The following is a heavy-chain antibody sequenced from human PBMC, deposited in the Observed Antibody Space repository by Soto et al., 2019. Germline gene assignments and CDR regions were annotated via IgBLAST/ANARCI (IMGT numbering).Heavy chain of an antibody. CDR3: ARVITKYMVRGVTIDY. J-gene: IGHJ4*02. Sequence: QVQLVQSGAEVKKPGASVKVSCKASGYTFTSYGISWVRQAPGQGLEWMGWISAYNGNTNYAQKLQGRVTMTTDTXTXXAYMELRSLRSDDTAVYYCARVITKYMVRGVTIDYWGQGTLVTVSS. CDR2: ISAYNGNT. V-gene: IGHV1-18*01. CDR1: GYTFTSYG. D-gene: IGHD3-10*01.